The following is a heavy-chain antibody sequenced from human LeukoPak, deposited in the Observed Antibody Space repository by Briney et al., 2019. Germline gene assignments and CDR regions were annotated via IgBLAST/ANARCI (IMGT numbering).Heavy chain of an antibody. CDR2: IYYSGST. V-gene: IGHV4-59*01. Sequence: SETLSLTCTVSGGSISSYYWSWIRQPPGKGLEWIGYIYYSGSTNYNPSLKSRVTISVDTSKNQFSLKLSSVTAADTAVYYCAGGNWNYYYYYMDVWGKGTTVTVSS. CDR3: AGGNWNYYYYYMDV. J-gene: IGHJ6*03. D-gene: IGHD4-23*01. CDR1: GGSISSYY.